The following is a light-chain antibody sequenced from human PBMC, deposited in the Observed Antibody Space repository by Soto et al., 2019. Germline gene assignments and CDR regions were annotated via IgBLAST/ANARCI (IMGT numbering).Light chain of an antibody. V-gene: IGKV1-5*01. CDR1: QSISGW. Sequence: DIQMTQSPSTLSASVGDRVTITCRASQSISGWVAWYQQRPGKAPKLLIYDASSLESGVPSRFSGSGSGTEFTLTIGGLQPDDFATYYCQQYSGYSLFTFGPGTIVDIK. CDR3: QQYSGYSLFT. CDR2: DAS. J-gene: IGKJ3*01.